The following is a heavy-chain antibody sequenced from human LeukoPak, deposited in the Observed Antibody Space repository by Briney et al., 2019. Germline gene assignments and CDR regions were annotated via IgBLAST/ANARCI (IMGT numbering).Heavy chain of an antibody. J-gene: IGHJ4*02. Sequence: GASVKVSCKASGYTFTGYYIHWVRQAPGQGLEWMGWINPDSGSTNYAQIFQGRVTMTRDTSITTAYMELSSLKSDDTAVYYCARRYCGITSCYYFDYWGQGTLVTVSS. CDR3: ARRYCGITSCYYFDY. CDR2: INPDSGST. V-gene: IGHV1-2*02. CDR1: GYTFTGYY. D-gene: IGHD2-2*01.